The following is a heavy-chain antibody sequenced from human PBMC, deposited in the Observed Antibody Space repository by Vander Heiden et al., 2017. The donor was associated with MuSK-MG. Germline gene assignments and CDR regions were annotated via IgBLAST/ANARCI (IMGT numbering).Heavy chain of an antibody. V-gene: IGHV3-33*01. CDR1: GFTFSSYG. J-gene: IGHJ4*02. CDR2: IWYDGSNK. D-gene: IGHD1-26*01. Sequence: QVQLVESGGGVVQPGRSLRLPSAASGFTFSSYGMHWVRQAPGKGLEWVAVIWYDGSNKYYADSVKGRFTISRDNSKNTLYLQMNSLRAEDTAVYYCARDSGYSGSPLGDYWGQGTLVTVSS. CDR3: ARDSGYSGSPLGDY.